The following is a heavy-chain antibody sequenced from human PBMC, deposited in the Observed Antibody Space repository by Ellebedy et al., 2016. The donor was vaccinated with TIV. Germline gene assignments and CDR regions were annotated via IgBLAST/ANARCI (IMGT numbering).Heavy chain of an antibody. CDR1: GYIFTTYW. Sequence: GESLKISCKSSGYIFTTYWIGWVRQMPGKGLEWMGIIYPGDYDTRYNPSFQGQVTISADKSISTAYLQWSNLKASDTAKYYCAIRSSDYDSSGYYNYWGQGTLVTVSS. CDR2: IYPGDYDT. D-gene: IGHD3-22*01. J-gene: IGHJ4*02. V-gene: IGHV5-51*01. CDR3: AIRSSDYDSSGYYNY.